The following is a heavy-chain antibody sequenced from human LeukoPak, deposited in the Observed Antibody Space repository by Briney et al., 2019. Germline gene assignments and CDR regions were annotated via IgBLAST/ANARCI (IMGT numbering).Heavy chain of an antibody. D-gene: IGHD1-26*01. CDR3: ARDLGSYYGGGFDY. CDR1: GFTFSTYS. J-gene: IGHJ4*02. V-gene: IGHV3-21*01. CDR2: ISSSSSYT. Sequence: TSGGSLRLSCAASGFTFSTYSMNWVRQPPGKGLEWVSSISSSSSYTYYADSVKGRFTISRDNAKNSLYLQMNSLRAEDTAVYYCARDLGSYYGGGFDYWGQGTLVTVSS.